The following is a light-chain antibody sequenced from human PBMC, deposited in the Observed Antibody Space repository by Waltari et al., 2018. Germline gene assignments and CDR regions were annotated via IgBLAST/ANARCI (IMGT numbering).Light chain of an antibody. CDR2: GAS. Sequence: IALTQSPGTLSLSPGERATLSCRASQRVSSSYLAWYQQKPGQAPRLLIYGASSRATGIPDRFSGSGSGTDFTLTISRLEPEDFAVYYCQQYGSSPYTFGQGTKLEIK. V-gene: IGKV3-20*01. CDR1: QRVSSSY. CDR3: QQYGSSPYT. J-gene: IGKJ2*01.